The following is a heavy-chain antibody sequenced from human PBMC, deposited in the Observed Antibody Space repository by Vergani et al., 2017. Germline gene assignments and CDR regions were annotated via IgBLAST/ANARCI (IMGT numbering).Heavy chain of an antibody. D-gene: IGHD5-18*01. CDR2: IFYPGTS. V-gene: IGHV4-39*01. J-gene: IGHJ4*02. Sequence: QLQLQESGPGLLKPSETLSLTCSVSGTSISGGSDYWGWIRQPPGKGLVWIGSIFYPGTSYYNPFLESRATHSVDTSKNQFSLKLKSVTAADAAVYYCARQFWGGGGYRFDHWGQGTLVTVSS. CDR3: ARQFWGGGGYRFDH. CDR1: GTSISGGSDY.